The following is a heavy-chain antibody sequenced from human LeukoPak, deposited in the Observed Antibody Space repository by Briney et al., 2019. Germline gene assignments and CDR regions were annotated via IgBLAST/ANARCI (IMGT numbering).Heavy chain of an antibody. CDR3: AKSITMIVVVKGYFDY. Sequence: GGSLRLSCAASGFTFSSYAMSWVRQAPGKGLEWVSAISGSGGSTYYADSVKGRFTISRDNFKNTLYLQMNSLRAEDTAVYYCAKSITMIVVVKGYFDYWGQGTLVTVSS. V-gene: IGHV3-23*01. D-gene: IGHD3-22*01. CDR1: GFTFSSYA. CDR2: ISGSGGST. J-gene: IGHJ4*02.